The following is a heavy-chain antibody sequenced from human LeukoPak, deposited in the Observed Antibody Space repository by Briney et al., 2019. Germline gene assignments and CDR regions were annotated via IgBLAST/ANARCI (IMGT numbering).Heavy chain of an antibody. CDR1: GGSISSSSYY. CDR2: IYYSGST. Sequence: PSETLSRTCTVSGGSISSSSYYWGWIRQPPGKGLEWIGSIYYSGSTYYNPSLKSRVTISVDTSKNQFSLKLSSVTAADTAVYYCARPCDPGGHDAFDIWGQGTMVTVSS. CDR3: ARPCDPGGHDAFDI. V-gene: IGHV4-39*01. J-gene: IGHJ3*02. D-gene: IGHD2-21*02.